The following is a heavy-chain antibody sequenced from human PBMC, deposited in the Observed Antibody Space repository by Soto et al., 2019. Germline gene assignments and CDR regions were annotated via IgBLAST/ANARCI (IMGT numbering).Heavy chain of an antibody. J-gene: IGHJ4*02. D-gene: IGHD3-22*01. CDR3: ARKPYYYDSRGYYLIDS. V-gene: IGHV4-39*01. Sequence: SDTLSLTCTVSGGSISSSSYYWGWIRQPPGKGLEWIGTIYYSGTAYYNPSLRSRLTISVDTSKNQFSLKLSSVTAADTAVYYCARKPYYYDSRGYYLIDSWGQGTLVTVSS. CDR2: IYYSGTA. CDR1: GGSISSSSYY.